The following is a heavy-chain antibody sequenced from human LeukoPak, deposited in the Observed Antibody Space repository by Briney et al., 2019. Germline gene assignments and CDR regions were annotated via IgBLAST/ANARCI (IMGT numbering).Heavy chain of an antibody. D-gene: IGHD3-16*02. V-gene: IGHV3-23*01. CDR1: GFTFRSHA. J-gene: IGHJ4*02. CDR3: ANSDYVWGSYRPTDY. Sequence: GGSLRLSCAASGFTFRSHAMSWVRQAPGKGLQFVSGLIENGATTYYADSVKGRFTISRDNSRSTVYLQMTSLRAEDTAVYYCANSDYVWGSYRPTDYWGQGTLVTVSS. CDR2: LIENGATT.